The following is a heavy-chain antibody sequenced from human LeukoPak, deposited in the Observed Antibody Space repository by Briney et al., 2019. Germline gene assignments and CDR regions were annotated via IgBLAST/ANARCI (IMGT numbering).Heavy chain of an antibody. Sequence: GESLKISCKGSGYSFTSYWIGWVRQMPGKGLEWMGIIYPGDSDTRYSPSFQGQVTISADKSISTAYLQWSSLKASDTAMYYCARTAMVRGVIPHFDYWGQGTLVTVSS. D-gene: IGHD3-10*01. CDR2: IYPGDSDT. V-gene: IGHV5-51*01. CDR1: GYSFTSYW. J-gene: IGHJ4*02. CDR3: ARTAMVRGVIPHFDY.